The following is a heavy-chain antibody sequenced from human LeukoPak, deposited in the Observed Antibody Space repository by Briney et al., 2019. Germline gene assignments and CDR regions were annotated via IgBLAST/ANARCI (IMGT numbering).Heavy chain of an antibody. J-gene: IGHJ4*02. D-gene: IGHD1-26*01. CDR1: GGTFSSYA. V-gene: IGHV1-69*05. CDR3: ARMREDYFDY. CDR2: IIPILGTA. Sequence: SVKVSCKXSGGTFSSYAISWVRQAPGQGLEWMGGIIPILGTANYAQKFQGRVTITTDESTSTAYMELSSLRSEDTAVYYCARMREDYFDYWGQGTLVTVSS.